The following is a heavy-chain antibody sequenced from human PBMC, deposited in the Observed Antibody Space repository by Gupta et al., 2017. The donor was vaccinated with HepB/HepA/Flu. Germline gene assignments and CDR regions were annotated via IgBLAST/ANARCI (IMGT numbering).Heavy chain of an antibody. J-gene: IGHJ2*01. V-gene: IGHV5-51*01. D-gene: IGHD2-2*02. CDR2: IYPGDSDT. CDR3: ARGGLGYCSSTSCYTWYFDL. CDR1: GYSFTSYW. Sequence: EVQLVQSGAELKKPGESLKLSCKGSGYSFTSYWIGWVRQMPGNGLEWMGIIYPGDSDTRYSPSFQGQVTISADKSISTAYLQWSSLKASDTAMYYCARGGLGYCSSTSCYTWYFDLWGRGTLVTVSS.